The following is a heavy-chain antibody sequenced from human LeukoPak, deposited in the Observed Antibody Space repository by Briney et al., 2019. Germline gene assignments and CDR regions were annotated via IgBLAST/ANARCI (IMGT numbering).Heavy chain of an antibody. Sequence: ASVKVSCKASGYTFTSYDINWVRQATGQGLEWMGWMNPNSGNTGYAQKFQGRVTMTRNTSISTAYMELSSLRSEDTAVYYCARGHNWNYGDYFDYWGQGTLVTASS. V-gene: IGHV1-8*01. CDR2: MNPNSGNT. CDR1: GYTFTSYD. D-gene: IGHD1-7*01. CDR3: ARGHNWNYGDYFDY. J-gene: IGHJ4*02.